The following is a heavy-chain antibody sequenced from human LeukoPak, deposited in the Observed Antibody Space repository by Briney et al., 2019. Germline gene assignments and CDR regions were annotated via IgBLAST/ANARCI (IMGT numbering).Heavy chain of an antibody. V-gene: IGHV1-69*13. CDR3: ARERTYYDFWSGSPGYMDV. D-gene: IGHD3-3*01. CDR1: GYTFTSYG. CDR2: IIPIFGTA. J-gene: IGHJ6*03. Sequence: SVKVSCKASGYTFTSYGISWVRQAPGQGLEWMGGIIPIFGTANYAQKFQGRVTITADESTSTAYMELSSLRSEDTAVYYCARERTYYDFWSGSPGYMDVWGKGTTVTVSS.